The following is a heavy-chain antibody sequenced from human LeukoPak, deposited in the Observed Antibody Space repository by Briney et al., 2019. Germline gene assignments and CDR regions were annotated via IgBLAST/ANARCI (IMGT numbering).Heavy chain of an antibody. CDR2: LVYDARS. Sequence: EAGGSLRLSCAASGFPFSSYGMHWVRQAPGKGLEWVACLVYDARSDYANSVKGRFSISRDDSKNTLFLDMSNLRVEDTALYYCARDLSAAFDFWGQGVLVTVSS. D-gene: IGHD6-19*01. CDR3: ARDLSAAFDF. CDR1: GFPFSSYG. J-gene: IGHJ4*02. V-gene: IGHV3-30*02.